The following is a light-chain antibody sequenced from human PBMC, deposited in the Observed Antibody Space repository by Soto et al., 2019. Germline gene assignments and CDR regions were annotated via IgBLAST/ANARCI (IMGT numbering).Light chain of an antibody. CDR2: GAS. Sequence: EIVLSQSPGPLSFSPGERATLSCRASQSVSSYLAWYQQKPGQAPRLLIYGASSRATGIPDRFSGSGSGTDFTLTISGLEPEDFAVYYCQQRSNWPPITFGQGTRLEIK. V-gene: IGKV3-11*01. CDR3: QQRSNWPPIT. J-gene: IGKJ5*01. CDR1: QSVSSY.